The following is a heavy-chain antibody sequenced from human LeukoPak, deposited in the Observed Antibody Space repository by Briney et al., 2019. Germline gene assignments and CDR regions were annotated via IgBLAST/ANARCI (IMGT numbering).Heavy chain of an antibody. Sequence: ASVKVSCKASGYTFRNYGFSWVRQAPGQGLEWMGWISVYNGNTNYAQKVQGRVFMTTDTSTSTAYLELRSLRSDDTAVYYCARDRKSASWNNDAFDIWGQGTMVTVSS. D-gene: IGHD1/OR15-1a*01. CDR2: ISVYNGNT. CDR3: ARDRKSASWNNDAFDI. CDR1: GYTFRNYG. V-gene: IGHV1-18*01. J-gene: IGHJ3*02.